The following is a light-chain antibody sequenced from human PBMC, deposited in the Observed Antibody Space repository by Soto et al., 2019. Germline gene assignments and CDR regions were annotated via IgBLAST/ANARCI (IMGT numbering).Light chain of an antibody. J-gene: IGLJ7*01. CDR3: CSYAGSSTMT. CDR1: SSDVGNYNL. CDR2: EDT. V-gene: IGLV2-23*01. Sequence: QPASVSGSRGQSITISCTGTSSDVGNYNLVSWYQQYPGKAPKLMIFEDTKRPSGVSHRFSGSKSGNTASLTIAGLQPEDAADYYCCSYAGSSTMTFGGGTQLTVL.